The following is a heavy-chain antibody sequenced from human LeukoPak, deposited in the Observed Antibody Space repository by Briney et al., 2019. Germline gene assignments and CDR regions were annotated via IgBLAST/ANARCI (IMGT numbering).Heavy chain of an antibody. CDR3: ARAGYYYGSGSYYLHDAFDI. J-gene: IGHJ3*02. CDR2: IYYSGST. Sequence: PSETLSLTCTVSGGSISSYYWSWIRQPPGKGLEWIGYIYYSGSTNYNPSLKSRVTISVDTPKNPFSLKLSSVTAADTAVYYCARAGYYYGSGSYYLHDAFDIWGQGTMVTVSS. V-gene: IGHV4-59*01. CDR1: GGSISSYY. D-gene: IGHD3-10*01.